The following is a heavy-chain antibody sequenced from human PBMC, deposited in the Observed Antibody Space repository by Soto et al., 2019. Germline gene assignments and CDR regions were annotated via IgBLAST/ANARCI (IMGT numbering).Heavy chain of an antibody. CDR2: IYYSGST. Sequence: SETLSLTCTVSGGSISSYYWSWIRQPPGKGLEWIGYIYYSGSTNYNPSLKSRVTISVDTSKNQFSLKLSSVTAADTAVYYCARAPYYDILTGRVRYYYYGMDVWGQGTTVTVSS. D-gene: IGHD3-9*01. CDR1: GGSISSYY. J-gene: IGHJ6*02. CDR3: ARAPYYDILTGRVRYYYYGMDV. V-gene: IGHV4-59*01.